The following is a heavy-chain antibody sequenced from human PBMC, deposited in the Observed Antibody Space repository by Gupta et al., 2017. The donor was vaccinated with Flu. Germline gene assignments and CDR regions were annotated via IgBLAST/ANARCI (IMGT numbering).Heavy chain of an antibody. Sequence: QVQLQQWGAGLLKPSETLSLTCAVYGGSFSGYYWSWIRQPPGKGLEWIGEINHSGSTNYNPSLKSRVTISVDTSKNQFSLKLSSVTAADTAVYYCARIGTSSGWSGGAYWGQGTLVTVSS. CDR1: GGSFSGYY. CDR2: INHSGST. D-gene: IGHD6-19*01. V-gene: IGHV4-34*01. CDR3: ARIGTSSGWSGGAY. J-gene: IGHJ4*02.